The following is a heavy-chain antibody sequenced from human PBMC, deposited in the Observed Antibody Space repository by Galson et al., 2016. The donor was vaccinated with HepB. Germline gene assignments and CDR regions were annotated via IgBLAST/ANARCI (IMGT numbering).Heavy chain of an antibody. CDR3: NNVDV. Sequence: SLRLSCAASGFTFSYYCMCWVRQAPGKGLECVASIKQDVSEKYYVDSVKSQFSLRLTSVTAADTAVYYCARDQETSIFGGNNVDVWGQGTPVTVSS. V-gene: IGHV3-7*02. CDR2: IKQDVSEK. J-gene: IGHJ6*02. CDR1: GFTFSYYC. D-gene: IGHD3-3*01.